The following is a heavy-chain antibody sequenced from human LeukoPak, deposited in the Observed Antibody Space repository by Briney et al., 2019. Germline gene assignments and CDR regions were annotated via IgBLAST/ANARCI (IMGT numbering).Heavy chain of an antibody. D-gene: IGHD3-16*02. J-gene: IGHJ5*02. CDR1: GGSISSGGYY. CDR3: ARDAKYVWGNYRWFDP. V-gene: IGHV4-31*03. CDR2: MIYSGYT. Sequence: SQTLSLTCTVSGGSISSGGYYWSWIRQHPGKGLEWIGYMIYSGYTHYNPSLKSRVTISVDTSNNQFFLKLSSVTAADTAVYYRARDAKYVWGNYRWFDPWGQGILVTVSS.